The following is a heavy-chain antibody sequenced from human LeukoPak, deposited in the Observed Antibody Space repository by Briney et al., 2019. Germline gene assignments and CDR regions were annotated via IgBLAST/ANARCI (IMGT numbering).Heavy chain of an antibody. CDR2: MNPNSGNT. CDR1: GYTFTSYD. V-gene: IGHV1-8*01. J-gene: IGHJ3*02. D-gene: IGHD3-22*01. Sequence: ASVKVSCKASGYTFTSYDINWVRHATGQGLEWMGWMNPNSGNTGYAQKFQGRVTMTRNTSISTAYMELSSLRSEDTAVYYCARGPDYYDSSGYWSPLPEDAFDIWGQGTMVTVSS. CDR3: ARGPDYYDSSGYWSPLPEDAFDI.